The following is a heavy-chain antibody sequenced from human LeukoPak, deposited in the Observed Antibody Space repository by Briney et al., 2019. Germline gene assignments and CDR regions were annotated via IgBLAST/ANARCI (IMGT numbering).Heavy chain of an antibody. CDR2: MNPNSGNT. CDR1: GYTFTSYD. J-gene: IGHJ2*01. Sequence: ASVKVSCKASGYTFTSYDINWVRQATGQGLEWIGWMNPNSGNTGYAQKFQGRVTMTRSTSINTAYMHLSSLTSDDTAVYYCTRDRSYPIWYFDLWGRGTLVTVSS. V-gene: IGHV1-8*01. CDR3: TRDRSYPIWYFDL.